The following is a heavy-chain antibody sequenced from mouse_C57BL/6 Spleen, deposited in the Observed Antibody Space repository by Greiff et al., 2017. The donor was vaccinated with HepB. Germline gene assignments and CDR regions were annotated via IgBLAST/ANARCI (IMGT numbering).Heavy chain of an antibody. CDR3: AREDGYYYYAMDY. Sequence: EVQRVESGGDLVKPGGSLKLSCAASGFTFSSYGMSWVRQTPDKRLEWVATISSGGSYTYYPDSVKGRFTISRDNAKNTLYLQMSSLKSEDTAMYYCAREDGYYYYAMDYWGQGTSVTVSS. D-gene: IGHD2-3*01. CDR2: ISSGGSYT. CDR1: GFTFSSYG. V-gene: IGHV5-6*01. J-gene: IGHJ4*01.